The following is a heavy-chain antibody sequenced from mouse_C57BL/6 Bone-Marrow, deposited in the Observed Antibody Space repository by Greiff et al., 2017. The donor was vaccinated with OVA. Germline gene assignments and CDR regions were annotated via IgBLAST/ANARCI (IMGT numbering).Heavy chain of an antibody. CDR1: GYTFTSYW. V-gene: IGHV1-59*01. CDR3: ARLGSPDARDY. CDR2: IDPSDSYT. J-gene: IGHJ4*01. Sequence: VQLQQPGAELVRPGTSVKLSCKASGYTFTSYWMHWVKQRPGQGLEWIGVIDPSDSYTNYNQKFKGKATLTVDTSSSTAYMQLSSLTSVDSAVYYCARLGSPDARDYWGQGTSVTVSS.